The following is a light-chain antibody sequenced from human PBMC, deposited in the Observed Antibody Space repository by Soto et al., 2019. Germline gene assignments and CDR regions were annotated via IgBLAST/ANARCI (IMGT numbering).Light chain of an antibody. CDR1: SSDVGGYNY. J-gene: IGLJ3*02. V-gene: IGLV2-14*01. CDR2: DVS. CDR3: SSYTSSSTWV. Sequence: VLTQPASVSGSPGQSITISCTGTSSDVGGYNYVSWYQQHPGKAPKLMIYDVSNRPSGVSNRFSGSKSGNTASLTISGLQAEDEADYYCSSYTSSSTWVFGGGTKVTVL.